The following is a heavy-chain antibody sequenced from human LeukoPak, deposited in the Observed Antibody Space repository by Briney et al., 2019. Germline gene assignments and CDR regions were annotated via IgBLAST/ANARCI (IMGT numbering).Heavy chain of an antibody. J-gene: IGHJ4*02. V-gene: IGHV4-34*01. D-gene: IGHD6-13*01. CDR2: INHSGST. Sequence: SETLSLTCAVYGGSFSGYYWSWIRQPPGKGLEWIGEINHSGSTNYNPSLKSRVTISVDTSKNQFPLNLSSVTAADTAVYYCARAGEQQLGHIDYWGQGTLVTVSS. CDR1: GGSFSGYY. CDR3: ARAGEQQLGHIDY.